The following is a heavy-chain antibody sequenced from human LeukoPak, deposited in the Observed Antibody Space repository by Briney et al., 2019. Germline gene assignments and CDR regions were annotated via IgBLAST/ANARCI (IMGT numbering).Heavy chain of an antibody. CDR3: ARRGIQLWPHDDY. CDR2: ISYSGSTI. Sequence: GGSLRLSCSASGFTFSSHEMNWVRQAPGKGLEWVSYISYSGSTIYYADSVRGRFTISRDNAKNSLYLQMNSLRAEDTAVYYCARRGIQLWPHDDYWGQGTLVTVSS. J-gene: IGHJ4*02. V-gene: IGHV3-48*03. CDR1: GFTFSSHE. D-gene: IGHD5-18*01.